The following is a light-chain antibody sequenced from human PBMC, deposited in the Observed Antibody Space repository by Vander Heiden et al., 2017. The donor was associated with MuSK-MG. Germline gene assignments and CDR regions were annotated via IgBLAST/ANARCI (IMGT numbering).Light chain of an antibody. V-gene: IGLV1-40*01. CDR2: GNS. J-gene: IGLJ2*01. Sequence: QSVLTQPPPLSGAHGQRDTRACTGSTSNIGAGDDVHWYQQLPETAPKLRIYGNSNRPSGVPDRFSGSKSGTSASLAITGLQAEDEADYYCQSYDSSRSGSVFGGGTKLNGL. CDR3: QSYDSSRSGSV. CDR1: TSNIGAGDD.